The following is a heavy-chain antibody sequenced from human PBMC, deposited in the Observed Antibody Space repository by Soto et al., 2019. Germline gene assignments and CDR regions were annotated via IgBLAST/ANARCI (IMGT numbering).Heavy chain of an antibody. J-gene: IGHJ4*02. CDR2: ISAYNGNT. V-gene: IGHV1-18*01. Sequence: QVQLVQSGAEVKKPGASVKVSCKASGYTFTSYGISWVRQAPGQGHEWMGWISAYNGNTNYAQKLQGRVTMTTDTSTSTAYRELRRLRSDDTAVYYCARSAYYDSSGLRFDYWGQGTLVTVSS. D-gene: IGHD3-22*01. CDR3: ARSAYYDSSGLRFDY. CDR1: GYTFTSYG.